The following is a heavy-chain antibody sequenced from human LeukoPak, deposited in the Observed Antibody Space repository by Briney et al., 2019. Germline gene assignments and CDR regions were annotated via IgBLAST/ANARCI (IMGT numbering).Heavy chain of an antibody. D-gene: IGHD3-9*01. CDR3: AKDLLVLRYFDWLLSGLDY. CDR1: GFTFSSYA. V-gene: IGHV3-23*01. J-gene: IGHJ4*02. Sequence: GGSLRLSCAASGFTFSSYAMSWVRQAPGKGLEWVXXXXXXXXSTYYADSVKGRFTISRDNSKNTLYLQMNSLRAEDTAVYYCAKDLLVLRYFDWLLSGLDYWGQGTLVTVSS. CDR2: XXXXXXST.